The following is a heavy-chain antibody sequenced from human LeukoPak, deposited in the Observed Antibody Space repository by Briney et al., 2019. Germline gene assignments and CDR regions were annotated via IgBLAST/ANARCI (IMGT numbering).Heavy chain of an antibody. CDR2: MNPNSGNT. V-gene: IGHV1-8*01. CDR1: GYTFTSYD. CDR3: ARVYCSGGSCYLPFGY. D-gene: IGHD2-15*01. J-gene: IGHJ4*02. Sequence: ASVKVSCKAPGYTFTSYDINWVRQATGQGLEWMGWMNPNSGNTGYAQKFQGGVTMTRNTSISTAYMELSSLRSEDTAVYYCARVYCSGGSCYLPFGYWGQGTLVTVSS.